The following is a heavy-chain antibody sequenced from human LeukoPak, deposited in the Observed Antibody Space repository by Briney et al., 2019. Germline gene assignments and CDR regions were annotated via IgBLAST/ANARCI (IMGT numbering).Heavy chain of an antibody. Sequence: ASVKVSCKASGYSFSGYYLQWVRQAPGQGIEWMGWLNPNSGGTNYAQKFQGRVTMTRDTSISTAYMELTRLGSDDTAVYYCARDGDGYNLGYWGQGVLVTVSS. CDR2: LNPNSGGT. J-gene: IGHJ4*02. CDR3: ARDGDGYNLGY. D-gene: IGHD5-24*01. CDR1: GYSFSGYY. V-gene: IGHV1-2*02.